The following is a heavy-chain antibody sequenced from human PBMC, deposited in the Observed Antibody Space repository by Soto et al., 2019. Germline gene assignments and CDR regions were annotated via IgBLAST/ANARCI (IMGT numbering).Heavy chain of an antibody. CDR1: GFSLNTYGVG. J-gene: IGHJ4*02. Sequence: QITLKESGPTLVKPTQTLTLTCTVSGFSLNTYGVGVGWISQPPGKTLEWLALIYWDDDKRYSPSLKIRLTSTKDTSKNQVVLTMTNMDPVDTVTYYCARALGSWGAYYFDYWGQGTLVTVSS. V-gene: IGHV2-5*02. D-gene: IGHD3-16*01. CDR2: IYWDDDK. CDR3: ARALGSWGAYYFDY.